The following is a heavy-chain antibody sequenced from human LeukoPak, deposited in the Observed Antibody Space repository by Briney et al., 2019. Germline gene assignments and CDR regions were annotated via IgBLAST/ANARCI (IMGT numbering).Heavy chain of an antibody. CDR2: ISWDGGST. V-gene: IGHV3-43D*03. CDR1: GFTFNDYA. Sequence: GGSLRLSCAASGFTFNDYAMHWVRQAPGKGLEWVSLISWDGGSTYYADSVKGRFTISRDNSKNSLYLQMNSLRAEDTALYYCAKDGPITGTTVEYYFDYWGQGTLVTVSS. J-gene: IGHJ4*02. D-gene: IGHD1-7*01. CDR3: AKDGPITGTTVEYYFDY.